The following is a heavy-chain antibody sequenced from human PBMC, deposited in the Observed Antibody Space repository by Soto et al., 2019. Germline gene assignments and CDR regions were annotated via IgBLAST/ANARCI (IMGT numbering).Heavy chain of an antibody. Sequence: QVQLVQSGPEVKKPGSSVNISCTAPKTTFSDYGLNWVRQAPGQGLEWMGGIIPVLGTINYAQKFQGRVTISADKSSNTVYMAVSSLTSEDTAVYYCASGTLFCAGDCYFEHWGLGTVVTVSS. CDR2: IIPVLGTI. J-gene: IGHJ4*02. D-gene: IGHD2-21*02. CDR3: ASGTLFCAGDCYFEH. CDR1: KTTFSDYG. V-gene: IGHV1-69*06.